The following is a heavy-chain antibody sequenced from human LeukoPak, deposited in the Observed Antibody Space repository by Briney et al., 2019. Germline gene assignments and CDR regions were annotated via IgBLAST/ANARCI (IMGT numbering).Heavy chain of an antibody. V-gene: IGHV3-53*01. CDR2: ISSGGNT. D-gene: IGHD5-12*01. CDR3: AREVRGYYFDY. CDR1: GFTVTSNY. J-gene: IGHJ4*02. Sequence: PGGSLRLSCAASGFTVTSNYMTWVRQAPGKGLEWVSVISSGGNTYHADSVKGRFTISRDNSKNTVYLQMSGLRAEDTAVYYCAREVRGYYFDYWGQGTLVTASS.